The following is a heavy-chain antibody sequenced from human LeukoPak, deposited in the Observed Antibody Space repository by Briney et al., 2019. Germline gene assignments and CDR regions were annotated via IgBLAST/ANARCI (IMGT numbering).Heavy chain of an antibody. J-gene: IGHJ4*02. V-gene: IGHV3-23*01. CDR3: AKSAYYDASGYYREYYFDY. CDR1: GFFFSDSA. Sequence: GGSLRLSCAASGFFFSDSAMAWVRQAPGKGLEWVSTTTGRGDNTHYADSVKGRFTFSRDNSKNTMYLQMNSLGVDDTAVYYCAKSAYYDASGYYREYYFDYWGQGTLVTVSS. CDR2: TTGRGDNT. D-gene: IGHD3-22*01.